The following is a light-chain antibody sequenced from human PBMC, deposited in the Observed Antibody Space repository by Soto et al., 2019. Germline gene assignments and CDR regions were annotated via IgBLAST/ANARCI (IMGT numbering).Light chain of an antibody. Sequence: VMTQSPATLSVSPGERATLSCRASQSVSSNYLAWYQQRPGQAPRLLIYDASSRATGVPDRFSGSGSGTDFTLTISRLEPEDFAVYYCHQYGGSPGTLGQGTKVDIK. V-gene: IGKV3-20*01. CDR1: QSVSSNY. J-gene: IGKJ1*01. CDR2: DAS. CDR3: HQYGGSPGT.